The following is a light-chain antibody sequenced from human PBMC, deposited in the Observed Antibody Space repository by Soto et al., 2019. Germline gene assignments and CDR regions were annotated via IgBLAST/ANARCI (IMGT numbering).Light chain of an antibody. CDR2: EVG. J-gene: IGLJ1*01. CDR1: SSDVGGYNY. CDR3: SSYAGSNNFV. Sequence: QSALTQPPSASGSPGQSVTISCTGTSSDVGGYNYVSWYQQLPGKAPKLMIYEVGERPSGVPDRFSGSKSSNTASLTVSGLQAEDEADYYCSSYAGSNNFVFGTGTKVTVL. V-gene: IGLV2-8*01.